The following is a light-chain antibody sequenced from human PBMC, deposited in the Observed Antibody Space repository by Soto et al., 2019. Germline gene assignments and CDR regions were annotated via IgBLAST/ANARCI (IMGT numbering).Light chain of an antibody. CDR2: GAS. V-gene: IGKV3-20*01. J-gene: IGKJ2*01. CDR3: QQFGNSRYS. CDR1: QSVSSTY. Sequence: EIVFTQSPGTLSLSPGERATLSCRASQSVSSTYLAWYQHKPGQAPRLLIYGASSRATGIPDRFSGSGSGTDFTLTISRLEPEDFAVYYCQQFGNSRYSFGQGTKVDIK.